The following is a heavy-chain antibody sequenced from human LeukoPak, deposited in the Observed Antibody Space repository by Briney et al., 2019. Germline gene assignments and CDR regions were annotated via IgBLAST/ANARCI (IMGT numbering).Heavy chain of an antibody. V-gene: IGHV1-2*02. J-gene: IGHJ4*02. CDR2: INPNSGGT. CDR1: GYTFTGYY. CDR3: ARDHQSEYYDSSGYYFDY. D-gene: IGHD3-22*01. Sequence: ASVKVSCKASGYTFTGYYMHWVRQAPGQGLEWMGWINPNSGGTSYAQKFQGRVTMTRDTSISTAYMELSRLRSDDTAVYYCARDHQSEYYDSSGYYFDYWGQGTLVTVSS.